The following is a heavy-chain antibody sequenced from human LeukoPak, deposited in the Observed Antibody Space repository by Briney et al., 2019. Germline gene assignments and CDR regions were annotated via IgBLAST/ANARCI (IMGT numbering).Heavy chain of an antibody. CDR1: GFTFSRYS. D-gene: IGHD1-26*01. Sequence: GGSLRLSCAASGFTFSRYSMNWVRQAPGKGLEWVSSISSSSSYIYYADSVKGRFTISRDNAKNSLYLQMNSLRAEDTAVYYCARDFVSGGIYLAYEFWGQGTLVTVSS. CDR3: ARDFVSGGIYLAYEF. V-gene: IGHV3-21*01. CDR2: ISSSSSYI. J-gene: IGHJ4*02.